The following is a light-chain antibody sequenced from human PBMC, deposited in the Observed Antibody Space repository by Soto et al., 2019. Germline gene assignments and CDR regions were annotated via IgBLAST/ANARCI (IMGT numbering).Light chain of an antibody. J-gene: IGLJ1*01. CDR2: DDN. CDR1: NIGSKS. V-gene: IGLV3-21*02. Sequence: SYELTQPPSVSVAPGQTARITCGGNNIGSKSVHWYQQKPGQAPILVVYDDNDRPSGIPERFSGSNSGNTATLTISRVEAGDEADYYCQVWDTGSDHPYVFGPGTKLTVL. CDR3: QVWDTGSDHPYV.